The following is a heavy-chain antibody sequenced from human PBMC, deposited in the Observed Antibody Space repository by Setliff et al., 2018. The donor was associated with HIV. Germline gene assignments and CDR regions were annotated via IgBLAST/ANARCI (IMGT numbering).Heavy chain of an antibody. V-gene: IGHV4-39*01. D-gene: IGHD3-10*01. CDR1: GGSISSGGYY. CDR2: IYYSGTT. J-gene: IGHJ4*02. Sequence: SETLSLTCTVSGGSISSGGYYWNWIRQHPGKGLEWIGYIYYSGTTYNNPSLKSRVTFSADTSKNQFSLNLNSVTATDTAVYFCARQGLTMNPGVPAPILYFFGYWGQGILVTVSS. CDR3: ARQGLTMNPGVPAPILYFFGY.